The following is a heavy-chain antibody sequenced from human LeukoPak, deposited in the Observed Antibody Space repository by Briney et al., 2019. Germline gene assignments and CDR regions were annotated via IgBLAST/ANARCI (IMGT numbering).Heavy chain of an antibody. J-gene: IGHJ4*02. CDR2: INPNSGDT. CDR1: GNTFTGYY. D-gene: IGHD3-22*01. CDR3: AREYYDSSEFDS. V-gene: IGHV1-2*06. Sequence: APVKVSCKTSGNTFTGYYIHWVRRAPGQGLEWVGRINPNSGDTKYAPKFQGRVTMTGDTSISTIYMELSSLRSDDTAVYYCAREYYDSSEFDSWGQGTLVTVSS.